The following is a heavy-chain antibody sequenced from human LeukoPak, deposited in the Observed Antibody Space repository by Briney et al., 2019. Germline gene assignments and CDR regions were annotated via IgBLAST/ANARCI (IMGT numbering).Heavy chain of an antibody. V-gene: IGHV4-34*01. CDR1: GGSFSGYY. CDR3: ARLTTMIVVVPNAFDI. CDR2: INHSGST. J-gene: IGHJ3*02. D-gene: IGHD3-22*01. Sequence: SETLSLTCAVYGGSFSGYYWSWIRQPPGKGLEWIGEINHSGSTNYNPSLKSRVTISVDTSKNQLSLKLSSVTAADTAVYYCARLTTMIVVVPNAFDIWGQGTMVTVSS.